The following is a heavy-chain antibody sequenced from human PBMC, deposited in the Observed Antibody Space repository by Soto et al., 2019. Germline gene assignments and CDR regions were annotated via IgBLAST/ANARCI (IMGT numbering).Heavy chain of an antibody. V-gene: IGHV3-21*01. D-gene: IGHD2-2*01. CDR1: GFAFNNYG. Sequence: PGWSLRLSCTVSGFAFNNYGINWVRHAPGKGLEWVSSISKSDYTYYSDSVRGRFTISRDNAKEYVSLQMNNLRVEDTAVYYCAREDSIIIPAVSDFWGQGTLVTVSS. CDR3: AREDSIIIPAVSDF. J-gene: IGHJ4*02. CDR2: ISKSDYT.